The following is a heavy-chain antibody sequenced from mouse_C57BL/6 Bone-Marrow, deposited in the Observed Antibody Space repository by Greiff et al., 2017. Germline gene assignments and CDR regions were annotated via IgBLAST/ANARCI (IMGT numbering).Heavy chain of an antibody. D-gene: IGHD1-1*01. CDR3: ARGTIYDYGSSPYFGV. CDR1: GYTFTSYW. J-gene: IGHJ1*03. Sequence: VQLQQPGTELVKPGASVKLSCKASGYTFTSYWMHWVKQRPGQGLEWIGNINPSNGGTNYNEKFKSKATLTVDKSSSTAYMQLSSLTSEDSAVLDCARGTIYDYGSSPYFGVWGTGTTVTVSS. V-gene: IGHV1-53*01. CDR2: INPSNGGT.